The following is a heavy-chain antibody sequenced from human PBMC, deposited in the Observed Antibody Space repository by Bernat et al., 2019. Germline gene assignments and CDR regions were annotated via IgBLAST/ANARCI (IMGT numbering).Heavy chain of an antibody. J-gene: IGHJ3*02. Sequence: QVQLPQSGPGLVKPSQTLSLTCAISGDSVSNNSAAWNWIRQSPSRGLEWLGRTYYRSKWYKDYAVSVKSRINSNPDTSKDQFSRQLNYVTPEDTAMYYCAREKSDKTGDYDLDIWGQGTMVTVSS. V-gene: IGHV6-1*01. CDR1: GDSVSNNSAA. CDR2: TYYRSKWYK. CDR3: AREKSDKTGDYDLDI. D-gene: IGHD7-27*01.